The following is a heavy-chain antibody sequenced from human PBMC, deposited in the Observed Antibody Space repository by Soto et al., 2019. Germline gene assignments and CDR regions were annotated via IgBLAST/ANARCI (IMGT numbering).Heavy chain of an antibody. D-gene: IGHD6-13*01. CDR3: ARTAAAGPCACPY. CDR2: IIPIFGTA. V-gene: IGHV1-69*13. Sequence: SVKVSCKASGGTFSSYAISWVRQAPGQGLEWMGGIIPIFGTANYAQKFQGRVTITADESTSTAYMELSSLRSEDTAVYYCARTAAAGPCACPYWGQGTLVTVSS. CDR1: GGTFSSYA. J-gene: IGHJ4*02.